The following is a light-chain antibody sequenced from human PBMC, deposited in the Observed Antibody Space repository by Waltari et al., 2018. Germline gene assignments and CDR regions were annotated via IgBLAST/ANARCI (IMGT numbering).Light chain of an antibody. V-gene: IGKV1-5*03. Sequence: DIQMTQSPSTLSASVGDRVTITCRASQSISSWLARYQQKPGKAPKPLIYTASSLESGVPSRFSGSGSGTEFTLTISSLQPDDFATYYCQQYNSYPLTFGGGTKVEIK. CDR2: TAS. CDR3: QQYNSYPLT. J-gene: IGKJ4*01. CDR1: QSISSW.